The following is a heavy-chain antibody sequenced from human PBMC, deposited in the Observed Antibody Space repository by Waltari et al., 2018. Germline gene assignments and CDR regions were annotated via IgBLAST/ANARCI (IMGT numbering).Heavy chain of an antibody. CDR3: AKGLVGSTTAFEY. J-gene: IGHJ4*02. Sequence: EVQLVESGGGLVQPGGSLKLSCAASGFTLSSFEMNWVRQAPGKGLEWILYISSSGSTIYYADSVKGRFTMSRDNSRNMLSLQMNNLRPEDTALYYCAKGLVGSTTAFEYWGQGTLVTVSS. D-gene: IGHD1-26*01. V-gene: IGHV3-48*03. CDR1: GFTLSSFE. CDR2: ISSSGSTI.